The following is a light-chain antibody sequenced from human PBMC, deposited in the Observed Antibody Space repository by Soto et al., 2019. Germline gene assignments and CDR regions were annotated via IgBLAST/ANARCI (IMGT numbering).Light chain of an antibody. V-gene: IGKV3-15*01. CDR3: QQYGDWPLT. Sequence: EIVVTQSPATLSVSPGERATLSCRASQSVGHNFAWYQQKPGQAPRLLSFATSTRATGVPARFSGSGSGTEFTLTISSLQSEDFAVYYCQQYGDWPLTFGGGAKVEVE. CDR2: ATS. CDR1: QSVGHN. J-gene: IGKJ4*01.